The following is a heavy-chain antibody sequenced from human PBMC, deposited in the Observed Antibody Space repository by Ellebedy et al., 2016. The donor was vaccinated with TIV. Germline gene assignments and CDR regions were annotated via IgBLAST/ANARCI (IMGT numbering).Heavy chain of an antibody. CDR3: ARDSYVDYYFDH. CDR1: GFTFSSYS. Sequence: GESLKISXAASGFTFSSYSMSWVRQAPGKGLEWVSYISSTSSHIYYADSVQGRFTISRDNVKNSLYLHMNSLTDEDTAVYYCARDSYVDYYFDHWGQGTLVTVSS. CDR2: ISSTSSHI. D-gene: IGHD4-17*01. J-gene: IGHJ4*02. V-gene: IGHV3-21*01.